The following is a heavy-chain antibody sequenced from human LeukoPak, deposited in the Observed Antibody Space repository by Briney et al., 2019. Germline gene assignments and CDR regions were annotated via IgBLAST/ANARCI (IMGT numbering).Heavy chain of an antibody. J-gene: IGHJ6*02. V-gene: IGHV3-7*01. CDR1: GFTFSSYW. CDR2: IKQDGSEK. D-gene: IGHD2-2*01. CDR3: ARDFREYQLLFNYYYYGMDV. Sequence: PGGSLRLSCAASGFTFSSYWMSWVRQAPGKGLEWVANIKQDGSEKYYVDSEKGRFTISRDNAKNSLYLQMNSLRAEDTAVYYCARDFREYQLLFNYYYYGMDVWGQGTTVTVSS.